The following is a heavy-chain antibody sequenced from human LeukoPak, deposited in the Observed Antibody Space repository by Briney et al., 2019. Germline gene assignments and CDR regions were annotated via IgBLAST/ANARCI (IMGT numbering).Heavy chain of an antibody. CDR2: INHSGST. D-gene: IGHD3-22*01. Sequence: SETLSLTCAVYGGSFSGYYWSWIRQPPGKGLEWIGEINHSGSTNYNPSLKSRVTISVDTSKNQFSLKLSSVTAADTAVYYCARVGDDSSGYYLLDYWGQGTPVTVSS. CDR3: ARVGDDSSGYYLLDY. CDR1: GGSFSGYY. J-gene: IGHJ4*02. V-gene: IGHV4-34*01.